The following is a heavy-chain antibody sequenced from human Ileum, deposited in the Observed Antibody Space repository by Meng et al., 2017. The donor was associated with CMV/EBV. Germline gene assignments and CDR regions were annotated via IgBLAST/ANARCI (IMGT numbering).Heavy chain of an antibody. J-gene: IGHJ5*02. CDR1: GGTISSYT. CDR3: ARDRSPYSGSYSVDP. Sequence: SGGTISSYTSSWVRQAPGQGLEWMGRIIPILGIANYAQKFQGRVTITADKSTSTAYMELSSLRSEDTAVYYCARDRSPYSGSYSVDPWGQGTLVTVSS. CDR2: IIPILGIA. V-gene: IGHV1-69*04. D-gene: IGHD1-26*01.